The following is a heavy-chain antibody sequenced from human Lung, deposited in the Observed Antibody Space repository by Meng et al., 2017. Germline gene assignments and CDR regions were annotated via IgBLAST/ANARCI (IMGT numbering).Heavy chain of an antibody. CDR1: GSSLSTSGVA. CDR3: AHSWGSGYYFGPLDY. J-gene: IGHJ4*02. Sequence: QITLKESGPALVKPTQTLTLNCPLSGSSLSTSGVAVGCIRQPPGKALGWLALIYWDDEKRYSPSLKSRLTITKDTSKNHVVLTMTNMDPVDTATYYCAHSWGSGYYFGPLDYWGQGTLVTVSS. CDR2: IYWDDEK. V-gene: IGHV2-5*02. D-gene: IGHD3-22*01.